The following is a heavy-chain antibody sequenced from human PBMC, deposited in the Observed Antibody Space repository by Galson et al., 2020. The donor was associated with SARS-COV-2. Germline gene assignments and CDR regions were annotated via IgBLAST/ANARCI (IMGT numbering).Heavy chain of an antibody. D-gene: IGHD1-26*01. J-gene: IGHJ5*02. Sequence: SETLSLTCTVSGASIPHDGNYWSWIRQPAGKGPEWPGLISERGPTTYNSSLKDRTTISRDPSNTQFSLGLTSMTAADTAVYFCAISFLSTSSYFDPWGPGVLVTVSS. CDR2: ISERGPT. CDR1: GASIPHDGNY. V-gene: IGHV4-61*10. CDR3: AISFLSTSSYFDP.